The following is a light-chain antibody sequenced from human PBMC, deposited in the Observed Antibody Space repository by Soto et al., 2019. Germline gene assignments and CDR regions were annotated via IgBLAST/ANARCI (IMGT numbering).Light chain of an antibody. Sequence: EIVLTQSPGTLSLSPVQRATRSCKTSQSVSDNYLAWYHQKPGQAPRLLIYGASNRATGIPDRFSCSGYGTDFTFTISSLQPEDFAVYYCQQYGSPGRFRQGTKVDIK. CDR3: QQYGSPGR. V-gene: IGKV3-20*01. CDR1: QSVSDNY. J-gene: IGKJ1*01. CDR2: GAS.